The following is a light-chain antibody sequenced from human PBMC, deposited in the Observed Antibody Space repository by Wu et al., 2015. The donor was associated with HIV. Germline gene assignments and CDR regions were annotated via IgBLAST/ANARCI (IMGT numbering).Light chain of an antibody. J-gene: IGKJ2*03. Sequence: DVQMTQFPSTLSASVGDRVAITCRASQYISHWLAWYQQKPGKAPKLLIHKTSTLESGVPSRFCGSGSGTEFTLTINSLQPDDFATYYCQQYYDYFYSFGQGTKLEIK. CDR3: QQYYDYFYS. CDR2: KTS. CDR1: QYISHW. V-gene: IGKV1-5*03.